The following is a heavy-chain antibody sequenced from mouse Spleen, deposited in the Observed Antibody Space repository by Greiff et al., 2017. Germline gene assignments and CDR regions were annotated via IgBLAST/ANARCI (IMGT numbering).Heavy chain of an antibody. D-gene: IGHD1-2*01. CDR1: GFTFSDFY. V-gene: IGHV7-1*02. Sequence: EVKLVESGGGLVQPGGSLRLSCATSGFTFSDFYMGWVRQPPGKRLEWIAASGNKANDYTTEYSASVKGRFIVSRDTSQSILYLQMNALRAEDTAIYYCARDFHYYGWGFAYWGQGTLVTVSA. J-gene: IGHJ3*01. CDR3: ARDFHYYGWGFAY. CDR2: SGNKANDYTT.